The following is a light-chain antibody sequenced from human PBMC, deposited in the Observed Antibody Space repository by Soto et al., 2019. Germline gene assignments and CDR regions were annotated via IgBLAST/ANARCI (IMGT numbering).Light chain of an antibody. V-gene: IGKV3-15*01. J-gene: IGKJ4*01. Sequence: EIVMTQSPAALSVSPGERATLSGRASQSIKNNLAWYQQKPGQSPRLLIYGASTRATGIPARFSGSGSGTEFSLTISSLQSEDFAVYYCQQYDNWPPLTFGGGTKVEIK. CDR3: QQYDNWPPLT. CDR1: QSIKNN. CDR2: GAS.